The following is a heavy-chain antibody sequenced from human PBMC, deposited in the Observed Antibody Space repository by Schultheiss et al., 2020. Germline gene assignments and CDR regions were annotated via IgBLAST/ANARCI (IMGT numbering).Heavy chain of an antibody. D-gene: IGHD6-19*01. CDR3: ARERPPYSSGHNWFDP. CDR1: GFTFSSYA. CDR2: ISYDGSNK. V-gene: IGHV3-30-3*01. Sequence: GGSLRLACAASGFTFSSYAMHWVRQAPGKGLEWVAVISYDGSNKYYADSVKGRFTISRDNSKNTLYLQMNSLRAEDTAVYYCARERPPYSSGHNWFDPWGQGTLV. J-gene: IGHJ5*02.